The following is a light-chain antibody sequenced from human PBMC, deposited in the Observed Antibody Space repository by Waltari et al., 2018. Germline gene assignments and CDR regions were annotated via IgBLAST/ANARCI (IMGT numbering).Light chain of an antibody. CDR3: QQGSSVPPT. CDR1: HNINTW. V-gene: IGKV1-12*01. CDR2: GAS. Sequence: DLQMTQSPSSVSASIGDRVTITCRASHNINTWLAWYQQKPGKGPNLLIFGASSVQTGVPSRFSGSGSGTYFTLTISGLQPENSATYICQQGSSVPPTFGQGTIVEVK. J-gene: IGKJ1*01.